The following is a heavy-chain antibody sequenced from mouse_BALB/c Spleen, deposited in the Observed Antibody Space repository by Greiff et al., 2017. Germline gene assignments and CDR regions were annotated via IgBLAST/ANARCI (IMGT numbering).Heavy chain of an antibody. CDR2: ISSGGSYT. D-gene: IGHD2-4*01. V-gene: IGHV5-9-4*01. Sequence: EVQGVESGGGLVKPGGSLKLSCAASGFTFSSYAMSWVRQSPEKRLEWVAEISSGGSYTYYPDTVTGRFTISRDNAKNTLYLEMSSLRSEDTAMYYCARSTMITTGAMDYWGQGTSVTVSS. CDR1: GFTFSSYA. J-gene: IGHJ4*01. CDR3: ARSTMITTGAMDY.